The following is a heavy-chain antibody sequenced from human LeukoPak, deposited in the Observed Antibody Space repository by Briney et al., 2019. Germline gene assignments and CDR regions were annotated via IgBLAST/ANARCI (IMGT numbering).Heavy chain of an antibody. Sequence: GGSLRLSCAAFGFTFSSYWMHWVRQAPGQGLVWVSRINSDGSSTSYADSVKSRFTISRDNAKNTLYLPMNSLGAEAPAVYYCARGRVRPDYWGQGTLVTVSS. CDR3: ARGRVRPDY. V-gene: IGHV3-74*01. J-gene: IGHJ4*02. D-gene: IGHD6-6*01. CDR1: GFTFSSYW. CDR2: INSDGSST.